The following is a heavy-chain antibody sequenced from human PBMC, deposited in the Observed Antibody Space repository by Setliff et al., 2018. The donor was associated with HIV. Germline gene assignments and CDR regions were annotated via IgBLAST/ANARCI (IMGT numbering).Heavy chain of an antibody. V-gene: IGHV1-69*05. Sequence: GASVKVSCKASGGTFSSYAINRVRQAPGQGLEWMGGIIPIFNTPKYAQKFQGRVTVTRDTPISTAYMEIKKLTSDDTAVYYCARDNRTGYSGGWPLDYWGQGTVVTVSS. CDR1: GGTFSSYA. D-gene: IGHD5-12*01. CDR2: IIPIFNTP. CDR3: ARDNRTGYSGGWPLDY. J-gene: IGHJ4*02.